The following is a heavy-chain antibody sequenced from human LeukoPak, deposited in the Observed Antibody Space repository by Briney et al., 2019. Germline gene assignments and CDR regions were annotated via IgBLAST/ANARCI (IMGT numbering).Heavy chain of an antibody. J-gene: IGHJ4*02. V-gene: IGHV3-23*01. Sequence: GGSLRLSCAAAGFTFSSYAMSWVRQAPGKGLEWVSAISGSGGSTYYADSVKGRFTISRDNSKNTLYLQMNSLRAEDTAVYYCAKSMVVIATFYYFDYWGQGTLVTVSS. CDR3: AKSMVVIATFYYFDY. CDR1: GFTFSSYA. D-gene: IGHD2-21*01. CDR2: ISGSGGST.